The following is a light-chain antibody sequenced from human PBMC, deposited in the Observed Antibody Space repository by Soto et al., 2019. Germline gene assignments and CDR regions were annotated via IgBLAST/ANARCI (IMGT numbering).Light chain of an antibody. J-gene: IGKJ5*01. V-gene: IGKV3D-7*01. CDR2: GAS. Sequence: VMTQSPGTLSLSPGETVTLSCRASQSIDSNYLSWYQQKAGQSPRLLISGASTRATGIPARFSGSGSGTDFTLTISSLQAEDFAVYYCQQDYNLPFTFGQGTLLEIK. CDR1: QSIDSNY. CDR3: QQDYNLPFT.